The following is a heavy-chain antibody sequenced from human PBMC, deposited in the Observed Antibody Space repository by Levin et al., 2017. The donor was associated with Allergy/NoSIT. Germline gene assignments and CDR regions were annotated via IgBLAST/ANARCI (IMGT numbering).Heavy chain of an antibody. D-gene: IGHD2-2*01. V-gene: IGHV1-69*13. J-gene: IGHJ4*02. Sequence: SVKVSCKASGGTFSSYAISWVRQAPGQGLEWMGGIIPIFGTANYAQKFQGRVTITADESTSTAYMELSSLRSEDTAVYYCARDLEVPAALDYWGQGTLVTVSS. CDR1: GGTFSSYA. CDR2: IIPIFGTA. CDR3: ARDLEVPAALDY.